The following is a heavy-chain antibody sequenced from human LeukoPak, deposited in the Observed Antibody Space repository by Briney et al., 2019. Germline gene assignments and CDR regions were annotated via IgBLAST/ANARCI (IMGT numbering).Heavy chain of an antibody. J-gene: IGHJ4*02. V-gene: IGHV4-4*07. CDR2: LYDSGST. D-gene: IGHD3-10*01. CDR3: ARGALLWFGAKMEYYFDY. Sequence: NPSETLSLTCTVSGASISNLYLSWIRQPAGKGLEWIGRLYDSGSTNYNPSLKSRVTISVDMSKNQFSLSLRSVTAADTAVYYCARGALLWFGAKMEYYFDYWGQGTPLTVSS. CDR1: GASISNLY.